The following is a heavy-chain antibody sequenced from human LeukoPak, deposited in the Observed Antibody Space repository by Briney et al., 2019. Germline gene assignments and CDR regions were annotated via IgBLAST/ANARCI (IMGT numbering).Heavy chain of an antibody. D-gene: IGHD6-13*01. Sequence: ASVKVSCKASGYTFTNHAMHWVRQAPGQGPEWMGWINTADGNTKYSQKFQGRVTITRDTFARTVYLELTSLRSEDTAVYYCARPGASSPGNRFASWGQGTLVTVSS. CDR3: ARPGASSPGNRFAS. V-gene: IGHV1-3*04. CDR2: INTADGNT. CDR1: GYTFTNHA. J-gene: IGHJ5*01.